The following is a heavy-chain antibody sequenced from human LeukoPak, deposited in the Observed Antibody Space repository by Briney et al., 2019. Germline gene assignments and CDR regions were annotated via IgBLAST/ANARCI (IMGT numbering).Heavy chain of an antibody. D-gene: IGHD6-19*01. Sequence: SETLSLTCAVSGGSISSSNWWSWVRQPPGKGLEWIGEIYHSGSTNYNPSLKSRVTISVDKSKNQFSLKLSSVTAADTAVYYCARDIISSSGWLHAFDIWGQGTMVTVSS. CDR1: GGSISSSNW. V-gene: IGHV4-4*02. CDR2: IYHSGST. CDR3: ARDIISSSGWLHAFDI. J-gene: IGHJ3*02.